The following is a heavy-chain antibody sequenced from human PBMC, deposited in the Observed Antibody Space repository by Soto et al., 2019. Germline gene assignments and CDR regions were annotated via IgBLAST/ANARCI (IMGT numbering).Heavy chain of an antibody. J-gene: IGHJ6*02. CDR1: CDTFLSYV. D-gene: IGHD5-18*01. V-gene: IGHV1-18*04. CDR3: PRGGQVWLLDYGMDV. Sequence: AAVKVSCTDACDTFLSYVISWVRQSPAQGLEWRGGISAFNGNRNYAQKLQRRVTMTADTSTSTAYMERRSLRSDDTAVYYCPRGGQVWLLDYGMDVWGQGTTVVVSS. CDR2: ISAFNGNR.